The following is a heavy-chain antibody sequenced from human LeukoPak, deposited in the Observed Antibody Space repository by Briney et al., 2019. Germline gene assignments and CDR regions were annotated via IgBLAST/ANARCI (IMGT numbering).Heavy chain of an antibody. CDR3: AKDVVDTAMVGDY. CDR1: GFTFSSYG. J-gene: IGHJ4*02. Sequence: PGGSLRLSCAASGFTFSSYGMSWGRQAPGKGLEWVSAISGSGGSTYYADSVKSRFTISRDNSKNTLYLQMNSLRAEDTAVYYCAKDVVDTAMVGDYWGQGTLVTLSS. D-gene: IGHD5-18*01. CDR2: ISGSGGST. V-gene: IGHV3-23*01.